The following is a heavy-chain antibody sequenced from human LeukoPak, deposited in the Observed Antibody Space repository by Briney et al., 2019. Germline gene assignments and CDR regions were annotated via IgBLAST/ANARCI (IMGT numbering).Heavy chain of an antibody. CDR1: GYTLTVYY. CDR2: INPNTGGT. Sequence: GASVKVSCKASGYTLTVYYMNWVRQAPGQGLECLGRINPNTGGTKFAQRFQGRVTMTRDTSITTAYMELSRLRFEDTAVYYCERVGDGLNDAFDMWGKGTMVTVSS. CDR3: ERVGDGLNDAFDM. V-gene: IGHV1-2*06. D-gene: IGHD3-16*01. J-gene: IGHJ3*02.